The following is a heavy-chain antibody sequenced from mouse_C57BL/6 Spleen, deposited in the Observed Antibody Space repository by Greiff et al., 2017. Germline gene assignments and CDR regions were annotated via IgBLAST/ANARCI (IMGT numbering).Heavy chain of an antibody. CDR3: AGRGWSTYAMDY. D-gene: IGHD1-1*02. V-gene: IGHV1-52*01. CDR1: GYTFTSYW. J-gene: IGHJ4*01. CDR2: IDPSDSET. Sequence: QVQLQQPGAELVRPGSSVKLSCKASGYTFTSYWMHWVKQRPIQGLEWIGNIDPSDSETHYNQKFKDKATLTVDKSSSTAYMQLSCLTSEDSAVYDCAGRGWSTYAMDYWGQGTSVTVSS.